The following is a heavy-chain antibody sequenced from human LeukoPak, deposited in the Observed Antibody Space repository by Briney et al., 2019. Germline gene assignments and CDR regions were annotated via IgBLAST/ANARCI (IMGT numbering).Heavy chain of an antibody. CDR1: GGSTSSYY. V-gene: IGHV4-59*01. CDR2: IYCSGST. J-gene: IGHJ3*02. Sequence: PSETLSLTCTVSGGSTSSYYWSWIRQPPGKGLEWIGYIYCSGSTNYNPSLKSRVTISVDTSKNQFSLKLSSVTAAGTAVYYCASSRLRSFDIWGQGTMVTVSS. CDR3: ASSRLRSFDI. D-gene: IGHD4-17*01.